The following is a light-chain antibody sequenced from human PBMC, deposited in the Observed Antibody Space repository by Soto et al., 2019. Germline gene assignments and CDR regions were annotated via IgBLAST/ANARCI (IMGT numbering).Light chain of an antibody. CDR2: AAS. Sequence: DIQLTQSPSFLSASVGDRVTITCRASQGISSYLAWYQQKPGKAPKLLLYAASTLQSGVPSRFSGSGSGTELTLTISSLQPEDFATYYRQQLNSYPLTFGGGTKVEIK. CDR3: QQLNSYPLT. CDR1: QGISSY. V-gene: IGKV1-9*01. J-gene: IGKJ4*01.